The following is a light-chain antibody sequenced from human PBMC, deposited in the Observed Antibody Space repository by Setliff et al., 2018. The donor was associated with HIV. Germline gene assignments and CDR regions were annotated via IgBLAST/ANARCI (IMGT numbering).Light chain of an antibody. Sequence: QSVLTQPPSVSGAPGQRVTISCTGRSSNIGAGYDVHWYQQLPGTAPKVLIYDNTKRPSGVPDRFSGSKSGTSASLAITGLQAEDEADYYCQSYDSSLSGYVFGTGTKVTVL. CDR1: SSNIGAGYD. J-gene: IGLJ1*01. CDR3: QSYDSSLSGYV. V-gene: IGLV1-40*01. CDR2: DNT.